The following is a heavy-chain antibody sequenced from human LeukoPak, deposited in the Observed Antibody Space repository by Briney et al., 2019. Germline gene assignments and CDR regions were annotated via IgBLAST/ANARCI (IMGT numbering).Heavy chain of an antibody. CDR3: AMGVDGPLFQY. V-gene: IGHV4-31*03. D-gene: IGHD3-10*01. CDR2: IFYSGST. J-gene: IGHJ1*01. CDR1: GDSISGSAYY. Sequence: PSQTLSLTCTVPGDSISGSAYYWSWIRQHPGKGLEWIGYIFYSGSTYYKSSLNTRVTIPANTPKNRFILRLSSVTAADTAVYYCAMGVDGPLFQYWGQGTLVTVCS.